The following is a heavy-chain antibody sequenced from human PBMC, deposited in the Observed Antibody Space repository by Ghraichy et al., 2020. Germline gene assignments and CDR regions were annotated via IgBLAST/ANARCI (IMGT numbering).Heavy chain of an antibody. Sequence: GGSLRLSCAGSGFTFDDYAMHWVRQVPGKGLEWVSGISWNSDRIGYGDSVKGRFTISRDNAKNSLYLQMNSLRPEDTALYYCAKDSQPYYHYGMDVWGQGTTVTVSS. J-gene: IGHJ6*02. CDR2: ISWNSDRI. V-gene: IGHV3-9*01. CDR1: GFTFDDYA. CDR3: AKDSQPYYHYGMDV.